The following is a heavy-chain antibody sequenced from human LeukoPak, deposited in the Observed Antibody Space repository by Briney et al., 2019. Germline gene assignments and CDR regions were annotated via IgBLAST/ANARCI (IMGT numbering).Heavy chain of an antibody. CDR2: ISGSGGIT. V-gene: IGHV3-23*01. J-gene: IGHJ4*02. CDR3: ARGGSQPITMHVFDY. CDR1: GFTFSSYA. D-gene: IGHD3-10*01. Sequence: GGSLRLSCAASGFTFSSYAMSWVRQAPGKGLEGVSIISGSGGITYYADSVVKGRFNISRDSSKNTMYMQMNSLRAEDTAVYYCARGGSQPITMHVFDYWGQGTLVTVSS.